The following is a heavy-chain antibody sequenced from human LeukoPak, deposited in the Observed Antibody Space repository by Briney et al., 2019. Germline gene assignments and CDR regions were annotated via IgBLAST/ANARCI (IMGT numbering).Heavy chain of an antibody. CDR3: AKDQGSSGIYYFDY. Sequence: GGSLRLSCAASGFTFSTYGLHWVRQAPGKGLEWVTFIRYDGSNKYYADSVKGRFTISRNNSKNPLYLQMNSLRAEDTAVYYCAKDQGSSGIYYFDYWGQGTLVTVSS. D-gene: IGHD3-22*01. CDR2: IRYDGSNK. CDR1: GFTFSTYG. J-gene: IGHJ4*02. V-gene: IGHV3-30*02.